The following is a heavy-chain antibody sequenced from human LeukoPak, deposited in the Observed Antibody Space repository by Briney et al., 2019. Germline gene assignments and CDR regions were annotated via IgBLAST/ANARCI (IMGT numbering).Heavy chain of an antibody. CDR3: AKGSRSSRPYYFDY. CDR2: ITDSGGDT. V-gene: IGHV3-23*01. CDR1: GFTFNNYA. Sequence: GGSLRLSSTASGFTFNNYAMSWVRQAPGKGLEWVSAITDSGGDTYHADSVKGRFTISRDNSKMTLYLQMNSLRVEDTAVYYCAKGSRSSRPYYFDYWGQGSLVTVSS. J-gene: IGHJ4*02. D-gene: IGHD6-6*01.